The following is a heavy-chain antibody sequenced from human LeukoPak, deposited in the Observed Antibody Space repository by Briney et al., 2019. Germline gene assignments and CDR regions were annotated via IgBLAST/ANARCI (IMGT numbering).Heavy chain of an antibody. CDR2: INSDGSST. J-gene: IGHJ5*02. CDR1: GFIFSTYW. CDR3: ARARLMNWFDP. D-gene: IGHD2-8*01. Sequence: GGSLRLSCAASGFIFSTYWMHWVRHAPGKGLVWVSRINSDGSSTNYADSVKGRFIISRDNAKNTLYLQMNSLRADDTAVYYCARARLMNWFDPWGLGTLVSVSS. V-gene: IGHV3-74*01.